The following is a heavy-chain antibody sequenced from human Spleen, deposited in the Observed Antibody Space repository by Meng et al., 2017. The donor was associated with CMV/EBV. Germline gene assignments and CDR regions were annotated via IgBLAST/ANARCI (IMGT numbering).Heavy chain of an antibody. CDR3: ARGVSYGMDV. Sequence: GGSLRLSCAASGFTFRTYSMHWVRQAPGKGLVWVSRINTDGSGTFYADSVKGRFTISRDNAKNTLFLQMNSLRAEDTSMYYCARGVSYGMDVWGQGTTVTVSS. CDR2: INTDGSGT. J-gene: IGHJ6*02. V-gene: IGHV3-74*01. CDR1: GFTFRTYS.